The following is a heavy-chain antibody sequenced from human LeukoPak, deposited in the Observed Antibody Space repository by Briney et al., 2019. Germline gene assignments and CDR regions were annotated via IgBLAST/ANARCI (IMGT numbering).Heavy chain of an antibody. D-gene: IGHD4-17*01. CDR3: ARESDYGDAFDY. Sequence: GGSLRLSCAASGFIFSSYSINWVRQAPGKGLEWVSSISSSSSYIYYADSAKGRFTISRDNAKNSLNLQMNSLRAEDTAVYYCARESDYGDAFDYWGQGTLVTVSS. CDR1: GFIFSSYS. J-gene: IGHJ4*02. CDR2: ISSSSSYI. V-gene: IGHV3-21*01.